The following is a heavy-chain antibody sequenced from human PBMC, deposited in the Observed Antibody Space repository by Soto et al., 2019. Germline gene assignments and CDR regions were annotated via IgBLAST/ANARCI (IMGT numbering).Heavy chain of an antibody. CDR2: IKSDGSST. V-gene: IGHV3-74*01. Sequence: GGSLRLSCAASGFSFSSYWMHWVRHVAEKGLVWVSRIKSDGSSTNYADSVKGRFTISRDNAKNTLYLQMNSLRAEDTAVYYCARGGPSSSSSWYPYWGQGTLVTVSS. J-gene: IGHJ4*02. CDR1: GFSFSSYW. CDR3: ARGGPSSSSSWYPY. D-gene: IGHD6-13*01.